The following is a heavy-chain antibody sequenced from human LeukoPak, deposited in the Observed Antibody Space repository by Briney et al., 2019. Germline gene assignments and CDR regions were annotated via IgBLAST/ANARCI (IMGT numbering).Heavy chain of an antibody. Sequence: GGSLRLFCAASGFTFSSYWMHWVRQAPGKGLVWVSRINSDGSSTSYAGSVKGRFTISRDNAKNTLYLQMSSLRAEDTAVYYCARDPYSNNFFDYWGQGTLVTVSS. V-gene: IGHV3-74*01. D-gene: IGHD4-11*01. CDR1: GFTFSSYW. CDR2: INSDGSST. CDR3: ARDPYSNNFFDY. J-gene: IGHJ4*02.